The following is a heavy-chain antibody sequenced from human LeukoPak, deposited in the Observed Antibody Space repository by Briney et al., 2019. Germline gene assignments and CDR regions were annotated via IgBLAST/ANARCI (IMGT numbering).Heavy chain of an antibody. J-gene: IGHJ4*02. CDR1: GFTFSSYG. CDR2: ISYDGSNK. V-gene: IGHV3-30*18. CDR3: AKSSPGITMIVVVPKKEGYYFDC. Sequence: GGSLRLSCAASGFTFSSYGMHWVRQAPGKGLEWVAVISYDGSNKYYADSVKGRFTISRDNSKDALYLQMNSLRAEDTAVYYCAKSSPGITMIVVVPKKEGYYFDCWGQGTLVTVSS. D-gene: IGHD3-22*01.